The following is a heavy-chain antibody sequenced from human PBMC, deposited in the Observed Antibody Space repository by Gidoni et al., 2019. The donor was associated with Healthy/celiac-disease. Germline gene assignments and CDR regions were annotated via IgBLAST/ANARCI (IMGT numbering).Heavy chain of an antibody. CDR1: GGAFSSYA. D-gene: IGHD1-26*01. V-gene: IGHV1-69*01. CDR2: IIPIFGTA. J-gene: IGHJ4*02. CDR3: ARAPPSYSGSPQEFFDY. Sequence: QVQLVQSGAEVKKPGSSVKAPCKASGGAFSSYAISWVRQAPGQGLEWMGGIIPIFGTANYAQKFQGRVTITADESTSTAYMELSSLRSEDTAVYYCARAPPSYSGSPQEFFDYWGQGTLVTVSS.